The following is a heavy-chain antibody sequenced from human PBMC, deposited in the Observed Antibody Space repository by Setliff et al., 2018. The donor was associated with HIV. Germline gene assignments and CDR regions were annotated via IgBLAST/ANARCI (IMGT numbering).Heavy chain of an antibody. CDR1: GGSISGSDYY. D-gene: IGHD2-21*02. CDR3: ARPSTGGGDNYWYFDL. Sequence: SETLSLTCTVSGGSISGSDYYWGWIRQPPGKGLEWIGSSYYIGTAYYNPSLKSRVTISVDTSKNQFSLKLSSVTAADTAVYYCARPSTGGGDNYWYFDLWGRGTLVTVSS. J-gene: IGHJ2*01. V-gene: IGHV4-39*01. CDR2: SYYIGTA.